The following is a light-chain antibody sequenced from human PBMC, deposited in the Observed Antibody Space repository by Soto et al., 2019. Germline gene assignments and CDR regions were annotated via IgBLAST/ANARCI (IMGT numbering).Light chain of an antibody. CDR2: DVS. CDR3: CSYAGTYKGL. Sequence: QSVLTQPRSVSGSPGQSVTIPCTGTSSDVGGYNYVSWYKQHPGKVPKLIIYDVSKRPSGVPDRFSGSKSGNTASLTISGLQAEDEADYYCCSYAGTYKGLFGGGTKLTVL. CDR1: SSDVGGYNY. V-gene: IGLV2-11*01. J-gene: IGLJ2*01.